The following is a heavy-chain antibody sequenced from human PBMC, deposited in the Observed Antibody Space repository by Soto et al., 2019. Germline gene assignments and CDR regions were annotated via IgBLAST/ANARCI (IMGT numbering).Heavy chain of an antibody. D-gene: IGHD3-10*01. CDR3: ARGTDGRSLWFGEYDY. CDR1: GFTFSSYS. CDR2: ISSSSSYI. Sequence: EVQLVESGGGLVKPGGSLRLSCAASGFTFSSYSMNWVRQAPGKGLEWVSSISSSSSYIYYADSVKGRFTISRDNAKNSLNLQMNSLRAEDMAVYYCARGTDGRSLWFGEYDYWGQGTLVTVSS. J-gene: IGHJ4*02. V-gene: IGHV3-21*01.